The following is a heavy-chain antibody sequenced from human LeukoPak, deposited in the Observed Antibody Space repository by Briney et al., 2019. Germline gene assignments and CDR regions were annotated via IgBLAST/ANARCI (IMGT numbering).Heavy chain of an antibody. CDR1: GFTFGNFA. CDR3: AKGGGWFYYFDY. J-gene: IGHJ4*02. Sequence: GGSLRLSCAASGFTFGNFAMHWVRQAPGKGLEWVSGISWNSDSMAYADSVKGRFTVSRDNAKHSLYLQMNSLRAEDTALYYCAKGGGWFYYFDYWGQGTLVTVSS. V-gene: IGHV3-9*01. CDR2: ISWNSDSM. D-gene: IGHD6-19*01.